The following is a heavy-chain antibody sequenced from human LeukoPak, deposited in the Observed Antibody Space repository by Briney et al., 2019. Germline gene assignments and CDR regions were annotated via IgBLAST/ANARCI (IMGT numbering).Heavy chain of an antibody. Sequence: SQTLSLTCAVSGGSISSGGYSWSWIRQPPGKGLEWIVYIYHSGSTYYNPSLRSRVTISVDRSKNQFSLKLSSVTAADTAVYYCARTTYYYDSSGEWYYFDYWGQGTLVTVSS. J-gene: IGHJ4*02. CDR2: IYHSGST. V-gene: IGHV4-30-2*01. CDR1: GGSISSGGYS. D-gene: IGHD3-22*01. CDR3: ARTTYYYDSSGEWYYFDY.